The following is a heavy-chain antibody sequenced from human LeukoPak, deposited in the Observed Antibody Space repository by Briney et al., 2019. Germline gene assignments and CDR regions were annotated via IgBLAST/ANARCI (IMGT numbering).Heavy chain of an antibody. CDR3: ARGSHVERDDF. J-gene: IGHJ4*02. CDR1: GYTFTNYG. CDR2: ISASNGDT. D-gene: IGHD1-1*01. Sequence: EASVKVSCKASGYTFTNYGITWVRQAPGQGLEWMGWISASNGDTHYSEKFQDRITVTTDTSTSTAYMELRSLVSDDTAVYYCARGSHVERDDFWGQGTLITVSS. V-gene: IGHV1-18*01.